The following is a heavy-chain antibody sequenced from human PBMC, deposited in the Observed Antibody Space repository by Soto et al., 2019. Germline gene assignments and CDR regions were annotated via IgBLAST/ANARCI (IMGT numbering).Heavy chain of an antibody. V-gene: IGHV3-23*01. Sequence: EVQLLESGGGLVQPGGSLRLSCAASGFTFSNYAMSWVRQAPGKGLEWVSAISGSGTTTYYADSVKGRFTISRDNSKDTLYLQMNSLSDEDTALYYCTKGDNDGWYWYFDLWGRGTLVTVSS. CDR1: GFTFSNYA. CDR3: TKGDNDGWYWYFDL. D-gene: IGHD6-19*01. J-gene: IGHJ2*01. CDR2: ISGSGTTT.